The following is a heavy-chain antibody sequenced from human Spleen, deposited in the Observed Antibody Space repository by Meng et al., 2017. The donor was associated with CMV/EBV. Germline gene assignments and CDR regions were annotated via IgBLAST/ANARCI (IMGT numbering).Heavy chain of an antibody. CDR3: ARGRGRGKRGYSYGYLFNY. J-gene: IGHJ4*02. Sequence: PLEEWGAGLLQPSETLSLTCAVYVGLVSGYYWSWIRQPPGKGLEWMWEINHIGSTNYNPSLKSRVTISVDTSKNQFSLKLSSVTAADTAVYYCARGRGRGKRGYSYGYLFNYWGQGTLVTVSS. CDR1: VGLVSGYY. D-gene: IGHD5-18*01. CDR2: INHIGST. V-gene: IGHV4-34*01.